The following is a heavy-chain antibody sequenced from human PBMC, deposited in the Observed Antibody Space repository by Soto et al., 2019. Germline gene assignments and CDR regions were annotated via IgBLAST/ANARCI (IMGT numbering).Heavy chain of an antibody. V-gene: IGHV4-39*01. CDR3: ARLKGAFLISTYNWFDP. CDR1: GDSIDTSRYY. J-gene: IGHJ5*02. CDR2: IYYSGTT. D-gene: IGHD2-2*01. Sequence: QVQLQESGPGLVKPSETLSLTCTVSGDSIDTSRYYWGWIRQPPGKGLEWIGCIYYSGTTYYNPSLKSRVTISADTSKTQFSLELSFVTAADAAFYYCARLKGAFLISTYNWFDPWGQGTLVTVSS.